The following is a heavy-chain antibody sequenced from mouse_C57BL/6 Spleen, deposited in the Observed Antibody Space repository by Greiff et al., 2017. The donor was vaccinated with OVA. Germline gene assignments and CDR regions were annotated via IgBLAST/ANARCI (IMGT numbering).Heavy chain of an antibody. D-gene: IGHD2-12*01. CDR3: ARLRRDAMDY. CDR1: GYTFTSYW. J-gene: IGHJ4*01. CDR2: IHPNSGST. V-gene: IGHV1-64*01. Sequence: QVQLQQPGAELVKPRASVKLSCKASGYTFTSYWMHWVKQRPGQGLEWIGMIHPNSGSTNYNEKFKSKATLTVDKSSSTAYMQLSSLTSEDSAVYYCARLRRDAMDYWGQGTSVTVSS.